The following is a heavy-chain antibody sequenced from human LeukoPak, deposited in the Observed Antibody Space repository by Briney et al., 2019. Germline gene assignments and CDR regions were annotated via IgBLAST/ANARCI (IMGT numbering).Heavy chain of an antibody. CDR2: IYTSGST. CDR1: GGSISSYY. D-gene: IGHD2-2*01. Sequence: SETLSLTCTVSGGSISSYYWSWIRQPAGKGLEWIGRIYTSGSTNYNPSLTSRVTMSVDTSKNQFSLKSSSVTAADTAVYYCARDQSRWYCSSTSCYGNNWFDPWGQGTLVTVSS. V-gene: IGHV4-4*07. J-gene: IGHJ5*02. CDR3: ARDQSRWYCSSTSCYGNNWFDP.